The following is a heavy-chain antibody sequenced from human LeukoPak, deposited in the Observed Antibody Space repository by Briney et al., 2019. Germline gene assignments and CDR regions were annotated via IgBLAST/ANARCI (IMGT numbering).Heavy chain of an antibody. CDR2: IYSGGST. CDR3: ARDSGTAYAAFDI. D-gene: IGHD1-1*01. J-gene: IGHJ3*02. CDR1: GFTFSSYS. V-gene: IGHV3-53*04. Sequence: GGSLRLSCAASGFTFSSYSMSWVRQAPGKGLEWVSVIYSGGSTYYADSVKGRFTISRHNSKNTLYLQMNSLRAEDTAVYYCARDSGTAYAAFDIWGQGTMVTVSS.